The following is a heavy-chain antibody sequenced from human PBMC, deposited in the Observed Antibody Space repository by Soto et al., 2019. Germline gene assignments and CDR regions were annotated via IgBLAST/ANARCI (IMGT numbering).Heavy chain of an antibody. CDR1: GFTFSSYG. Sequence: GGSLRLSCAASGFTFSSYGMHWVRQAPGKGLEWVAVISYDGSNKYYADSVKGRFTISRDNSKNTLYLQMNSLRAEDTAVYYCANGGSGSYSVEYYYYGMDVWGQGTTVTVSS. CDR2: ISYDGSNK. CDR3: ANGGSGSYSVEYYYYGMDV. V-gene: IGHV3-30*18. J-gene: IGHJ6*02. D-gene: IGHD3-10*01.